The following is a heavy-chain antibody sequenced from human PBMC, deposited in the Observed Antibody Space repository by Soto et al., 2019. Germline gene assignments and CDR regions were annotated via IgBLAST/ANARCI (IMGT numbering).Heavy chain of an antibody. V-gene: IGHV3-7*05. J-gene: IGHJ6*02. CDR1: GFTFSSYW. CDR2: IKQDGSEK. Sequence: GGSLRLSCAASGFTFSSYWMSWVRQAPGKGLEWVANIKQDGSEKYYVDSVKGRFTISRDNAKNSLYLQMNSLRAEDTAVYYCARQPSDYSKDYYYYYGMDVWGQGTTVTVSS. CDR3: ARQPSDYSKDYYYYYGMDV. D-gene: IGHD4-4*01.